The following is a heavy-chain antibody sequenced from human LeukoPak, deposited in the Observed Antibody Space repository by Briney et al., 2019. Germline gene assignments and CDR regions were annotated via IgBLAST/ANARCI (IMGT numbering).Heavy chain of an antibody. V-gene: IGHV4-34*01. CDR2: INHSGST. D-gene: IGHD2-15*01. CDR1: GGSFSGYY. Sequence: SETLSLTCAVYGGSFSGYYWSWIRQPPGKGLEWIGEINHSGSTNYNPSLKSRVTIPVDTSKNQFSLKLSSVTAADTAVYYCARGTGYCSGGSCYSNLGAFDIWGQGTMVTVSS. J-gene: IGHJ3*02. CDR3: ARGTGYCSGGSCYSNLGAFDI.